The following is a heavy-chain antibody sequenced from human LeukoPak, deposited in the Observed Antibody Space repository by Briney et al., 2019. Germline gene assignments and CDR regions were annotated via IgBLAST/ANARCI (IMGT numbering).Heavy chain of an antibody. V-gene: IGHV3-74*01. J-gene: IGHJ4*02. CDR3: GRGFSIVPAGIPDY. Sequence: GRSLRLSCAASGFTFSSYAMHWVRQAPGKGLVWVSRINTDGGSTTYADSVKGRFTISRDNAKNMLYLQMNSLRAEDTAVYYCGRGFSIVPAGIPDYWGLGTLVTVSS. CDR2: INTDGGST. D-gene: IGHD2-2*02. CDR1: GFTFSSYA.